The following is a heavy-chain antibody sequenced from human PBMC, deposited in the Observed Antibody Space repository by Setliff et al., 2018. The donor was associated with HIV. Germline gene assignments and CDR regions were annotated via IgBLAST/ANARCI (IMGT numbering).Heavy chain of an antibody. CDR3: ARGPPAEDYYYYMDV. J-gene: IGHJ6*03. Sequence: PSETLSLTCAVYGGSFSVYYWSWIRQAPGKGREWIGEINHSGRTNYNPSLKSRVTISVDTYKNQFSLTLSALTAADTAVYYGARGPPAEDYYYYMDVWGEGTTVTVSS. CDR2: INHSGRT. CDR1: GGSFSVYY. V-gene: IGHV4-34*01.